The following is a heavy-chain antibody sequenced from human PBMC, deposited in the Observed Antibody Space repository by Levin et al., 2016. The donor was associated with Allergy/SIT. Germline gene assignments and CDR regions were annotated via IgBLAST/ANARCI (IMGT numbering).Heavy chain of an antibody. Sequence: ASVKVSCKASGYTFTSYYMHWVRQAPGQGLEWMGIINPSGGITIYAQKFQGRVTMTRDTSTTTVYMELSSLRSEDTAVYYCATRARGRWYYFDYWGQGTLVTVSS. D-gene: IGHD6-13*01. CDR2: INPSGGIT. CDR3: ATRARGRWYYFDY. J-gene: IGHJ4*02. V-gene: IGHV1-46*01. CDR1: GYTFTSYY.